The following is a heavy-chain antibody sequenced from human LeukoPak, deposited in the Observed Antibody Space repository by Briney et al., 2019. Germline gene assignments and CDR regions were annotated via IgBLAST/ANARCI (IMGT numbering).Heavy chain of an antibody. D-gene: IGHD3-10*01. CDR1: GFTFSNYE. Sequence: GGSLRLSCAASGFTFSNYEMHWVRRAPGKGLEWVSYISSGGSTVYYADSVKGRFTVSRDSAKNSLYLQMSSLRAEDTAVYYCARGGSFVEYWGQGTLVSVSS. CDR2: ISSGGSTV. CDR3: ARGGSFVEY. J-gene: IGHJ4*02. V-gene: IGHV3-48*03.